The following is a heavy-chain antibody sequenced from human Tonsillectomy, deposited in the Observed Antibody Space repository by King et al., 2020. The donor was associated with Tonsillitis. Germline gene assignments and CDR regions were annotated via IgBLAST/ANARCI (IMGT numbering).Heavy chain of an antibody. D-gene: IGHD3-22*01. CDR2: ISWNSGSI. CDR1: GFTFDDYA. Sequence: QLVQSGGDLVQPGRSLRLSCAASGFTFDDYAMHRVRQAPGKGLEWVSGISWNSGSIGYADSVKGRFTISRDNAKNSLYLQMNSLRAEDTALYYCAKDSNMIAISSFDYWGQGTLVTVSS. CDR3: AKDSNMIAISSFDY. J-gene: IGHJ4*02. V-gene: IGHV3-9*01.